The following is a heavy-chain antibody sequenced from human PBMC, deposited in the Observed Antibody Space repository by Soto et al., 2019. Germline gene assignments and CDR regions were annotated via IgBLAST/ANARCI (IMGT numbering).Heavy chain of an antibody. CDR1: GFTFSRHT. Sequence: QVQLVESGGGVVQPGRSLRLSCAASGFTFSRHTMHWVRQAPGKGLEWVAAISDDGSNTYYADSVKGRFTISRDNSKNTQYLQMNSMSSGDTSVHQCAREVYYDFWSGFNTHPYYFDDWGQGTLVTVSS. CDR3: AREVYYDFWSGFNTHPYYFDD. V-gene: IGHV3-30-3*01. D-gene: IGHD3-3*01. CDR2: ISDDGSNT. J-gene: IGHJ4*02.